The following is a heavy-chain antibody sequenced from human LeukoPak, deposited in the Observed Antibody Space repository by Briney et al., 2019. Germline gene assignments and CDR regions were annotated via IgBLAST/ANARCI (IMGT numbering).Heavy chain of an antibody. CDR1: GYSISSGYY. CDR2: IYHSGST. Sequence: SETLSLTCTVSGYSISSGYYWGWIRQPPGKGLEWIGSIYHSGSTYYNPSLKSRVTISVDTSKHQFSLKLSSVTAADTAVYYCAALGYSYGTDYWGQGTLVTVSS. D-gene: IGHD5-18*01. J-gene: IGHJ4*02. CDR3: AALGYSYGTDY. V-gene: IGHV4-38-2*02.